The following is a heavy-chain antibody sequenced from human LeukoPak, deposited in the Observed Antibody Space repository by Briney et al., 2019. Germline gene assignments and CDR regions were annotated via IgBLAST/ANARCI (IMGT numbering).Heavy chain of an antibody. D-gene: IGHD3-22*01. Sequence: SETLSHTCTVSGGSISSYYWSWIRQPPGKGLEWIGYIYYSGSTNYNPSLKSRVTISVDTSKNQFSLKLSSVTAADTAVYYCARMAFDSSGYYSKYWYFDPWGRGTLVTVSS. J-gene: IGHJ2*01. V-gene: IGHV4-59*08. CDR2: IYYSGST. CDR3: ARMAFDSSGYYSKYWYFDP. CDR1: GGSISSYY.